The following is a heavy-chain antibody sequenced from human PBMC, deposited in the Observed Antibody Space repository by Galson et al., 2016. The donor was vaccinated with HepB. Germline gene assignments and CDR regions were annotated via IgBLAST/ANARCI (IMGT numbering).Heavy chain of an antibody. CDR2: IDWDEDK. CDR3: ARLSWTSSGWYYLDY. Sequence: PALVKPTQTLTLTCTFSGFSLSTTGVRMTWIRQPPGKALEWLARIDWDEDKFYITSLATRLTISKDTFRNQVLLTLTDVDPVDPATYYWARLSWTSSGWYYLDYWGQGILVTVSS. D-gene: IGHD6-19*01. J-gene: IGHJ4*02. CDR1: GFSLSTTGVR. V-gene: IGHV2-70*04.